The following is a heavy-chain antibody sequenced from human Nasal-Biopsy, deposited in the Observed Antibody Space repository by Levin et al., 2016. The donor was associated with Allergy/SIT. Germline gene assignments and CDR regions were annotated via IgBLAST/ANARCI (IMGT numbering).Heavy chain of an antibody. CDR3: ARRGDGGRAFDI. CDR2: IYSSGST. CDR1: GFAVSSNY. V-gene: IGHV3-53*01. J-gene: IGHJ3*02. D-gene: IGHD2-15*01. Sequence: GESLKISCAASGFAVSSNYMNWVRQVPGRGLEWVSIIYSSGSTSHADSVKGRFTISRDNSKNTVSLQMNSLRAEDTARYYCARRGDGGRAFDIWGQGTMVTVSS.